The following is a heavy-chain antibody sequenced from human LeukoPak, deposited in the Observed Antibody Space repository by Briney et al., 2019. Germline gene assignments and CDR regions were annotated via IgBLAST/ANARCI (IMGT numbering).Heavy chain of an antibody. Sequence: GGSLRLSCAASGFIFSSYEMNWVRQAPGKGLEWVSYISSSGSSIYYADSVKGRFTISRDNAKNLLFLQMNSLRAEDTAVYYCASNLDYGDSDYWYLDLWGRSTLVTVSS. J-gene: IGHJ2*01. V-gene: IGHV3-48*03. CDR3: ASNLDYGDSDYWYLDL. CDR2: ISSSGSSI. D-gene: IGHD4-17*01. CDR1: GFIFSSYE.